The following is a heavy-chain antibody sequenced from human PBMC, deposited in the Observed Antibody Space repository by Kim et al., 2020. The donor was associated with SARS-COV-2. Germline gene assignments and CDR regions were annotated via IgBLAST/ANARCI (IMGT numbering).Heavy chain of an antibody. J-gene: IGHJ4*02. CDR1: GFTFSNAW. V-gene: IGHV3-15*01. Sequence: GGSLRLSCAASGFTFSNAWMSWVRQAPGKGLEWVGRIKCKTDGGTKDYAAPVKGRFTISRDDSQNTLYLQMNSLDTEDTAVYYCTTDSPSSPTYDSSGREAGWGQGALVTVSS. CDR2: IKCKTDGGTK. CDR3: TTDSPSSPTYDSSGREAG. D-gene: IGHD3-22*01.